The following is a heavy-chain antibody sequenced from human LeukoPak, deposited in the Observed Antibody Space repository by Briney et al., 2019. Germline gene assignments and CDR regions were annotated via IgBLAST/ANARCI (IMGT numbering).Heavy chain of an antibody. J-gene: IGHJ6*03. CDR3: AREAGYCSSTSCYIYYYYYMDV. V-gene: IGHV4-61*02. CDR2: ICTSGST. D-gene: IGHD2-2*02. Sequence: SQTLSLTCTVSGGSISSGNYYWSWIRQPAGKGLEWIGRICTSGSTNYNPSLKSRVTISVDTSKNLFSLKLSSVTAADTAVYYCAREAGYCSSTSCYIYYYYYMDVWGKGTTVTVSS. CDR1: GGSISSGNYY.